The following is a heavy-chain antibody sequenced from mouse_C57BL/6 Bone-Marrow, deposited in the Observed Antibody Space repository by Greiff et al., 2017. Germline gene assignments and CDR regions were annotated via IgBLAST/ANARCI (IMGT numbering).Heavy chain of an antibody. V-gene: IGHV5-15*01. CDR2: ISNLAYSI. CDR3: AKGDWFAY. J-gene: IGHJ3*01. CDR1: GFTFSDYG. Sequence: EVKVVESGGGLVQPGGSLKLSCAASGFTFSDYGMAWVRQAPRKGPEWVAFISNLAYSIYYADTVTGRFTISRENAKNTLYLGMSSLRSEDTAMYYCAKGDWFAYWGQGTLVTVSA.